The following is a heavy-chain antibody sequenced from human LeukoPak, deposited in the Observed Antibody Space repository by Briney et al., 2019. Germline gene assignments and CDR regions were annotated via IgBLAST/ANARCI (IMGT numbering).Heavy chain of an antibody. V-gene: IGHV3-74*01. D-gene: IGHD3-9*01. CDR1: GFTFSRYW. Sequence: PGGSLRLSCAASGFTFSRYWMHWVRQAPGKGLVWVSRIDSDGTNRDYADSVKGRFTISRDNAKNTVYLQMNSLRDEDTAVYYCEGGATGLPEYWGQGSLVTVSS. CDR2: IDSDGTNR. CDR3: EGGATGLPEY. J-gene: IGHJ4*02.